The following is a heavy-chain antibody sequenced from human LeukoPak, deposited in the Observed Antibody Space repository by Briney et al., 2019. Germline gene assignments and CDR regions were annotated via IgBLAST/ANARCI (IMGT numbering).Heavy chain of an antibody. Sequence: ASVKASCKASGYTFTSYGISWVRQAPGQGLEWMGWISAYNGNTNYAQKLQGRVTITTDTSTSTAYMELRSLRSDDTAVYYCARGGPPYYYYGMDVWGQGTTVTVSS. CDR2: ISAYNGNT. CDR3: ARGGPPYYYYGMDV. J-gene: IGHJ6*02. V-gene: IGHV1-18*01. CDR1: GYTFTSYG.